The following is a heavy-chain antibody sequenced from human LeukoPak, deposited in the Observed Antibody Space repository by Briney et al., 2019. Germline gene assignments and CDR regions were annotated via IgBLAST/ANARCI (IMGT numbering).Heavy chain of an antibody. V-gene: IGHV1-2*02. CDR2: INPDSGGT. CDR3: GRDFRDSLDY. J-gene: IGHJ4*02. Sequence: GASVKVSCKASGYTFTGYYMHWVRQAPGQGLEWMGWINPDSGGTNFAQKFQGRVTMTRDTSISAAYMELSRLRSDDTAVYYCGRDFRDSLDYWGQGTLVTVSS. CDR1: GYTFTGYY.